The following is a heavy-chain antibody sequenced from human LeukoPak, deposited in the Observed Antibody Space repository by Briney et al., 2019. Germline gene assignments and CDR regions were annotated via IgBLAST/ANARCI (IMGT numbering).Heavy chain of an antibody. V-gene: IGHV3-30*02. CDR2: LRQVGIIK. J-gene: IGHJ2*01. CDR1: GFVFENYY. CDR3: XXXXAMTYRGYFDI. Sequence: GGSLRLSCEASGFVFENYYMHWVRQAPGKGLEWVAHLRQVGIIKISADSLKGRFTFPRANSEKPVFLKMTALRPQATAVYYLXXXXAMTYRGYFDIWGRGTLVTVSS.